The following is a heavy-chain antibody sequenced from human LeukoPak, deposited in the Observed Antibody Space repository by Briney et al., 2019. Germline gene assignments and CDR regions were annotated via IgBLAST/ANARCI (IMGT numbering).Heavy chain of an antibody. V-gene: IGHV4-34*01. CDR1: GGSFSGYY. J-gene: IGHJ4*02. CDR2: INHSGST. Sequence: PSETLSLTCAVYGGSFSGYYWSWIRQPPGKGLEWIGEINHSGSTNYNPSLKSRVTISVDTSKNQFSLKLSSVTAADTAVYYCASVVRGKSPYWGQGTLVTVSS. CDR3: ASVVRGKSPY. D-gene: IGHD3-10*01.